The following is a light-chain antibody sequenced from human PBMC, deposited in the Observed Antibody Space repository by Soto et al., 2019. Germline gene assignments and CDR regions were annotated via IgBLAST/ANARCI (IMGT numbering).Light chain of an antibody. CDR1: SSDLGTYNY. V-gene: IGLV2-14*03. CDR2: DVR. CDR3: CSYTDIALDVV. Sequence: QSALTQPASVSGSPGQSITISCTGTSSDLGTYNYVSWYQQYPDKAPKLIIYDVRNRPSEVSDRFSGSKSGDTASLIISGVRPEDEADYYCCSYTDIALDVVFGGGTKLTVL. J-gene: IGLJ2*01.